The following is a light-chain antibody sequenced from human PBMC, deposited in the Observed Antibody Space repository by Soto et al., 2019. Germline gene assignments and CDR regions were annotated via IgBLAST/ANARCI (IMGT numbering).Light chain of an antibody. CDR3: VQCKSLPYT. V-gene: IGKV1-5*03. CDR1: QNLNIW. J-gene: IGKJ2*01. CDR2: KTS. Sequence: DIQVTQSPATLSEFGGDRVIPTCRASQNLNIWLPWYQQRPRKAPKLLIYKTSSLESGVPSRFSGSGTGTEYTLTISSLETGDFGTEVCVQCKSLPYTFGEGSELEIK.